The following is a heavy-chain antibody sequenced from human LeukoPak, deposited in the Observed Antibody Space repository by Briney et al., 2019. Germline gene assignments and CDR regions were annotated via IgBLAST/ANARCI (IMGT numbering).Heavy chain of an antibody. CDR3: ARERGYCSSTSCLYYYYYMDV. D-gene: IGHD2-2*01. CDR2: IIPIFGTA. V-gene: IGHV1-69*06. Sequence: ASVTVSCKASGGTFSSYAISWVRQAPGQGLEWMGRIIPIFGTANYAQKFQGRVTITADKSTSTAYMELSSLRSEDTAVYYCARERGYCSSTSCLYYYYYMDVWGKGTTVTVSS. CDR1: GGTFSSYA. J-gene: IGHJ6*03.